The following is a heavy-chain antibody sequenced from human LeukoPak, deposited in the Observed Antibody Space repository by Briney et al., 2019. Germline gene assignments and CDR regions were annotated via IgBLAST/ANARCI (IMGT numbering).Heavy chain of an antibody. CDR1: GFTFSTYA. Sequence: GGSLRLSCAASGFTFSTYAMTWVRQAPGKGLEWVSTISGSGGSTYYADSVKGRFTISRDNSKNTLYLQMNSLRAEDTAVYYCAKDPPCGGGSCYGDYWGQGTLVTVSS. CDR3: AKDPPCGGGSCYGDY. D-gene: IGHD2-15*01. CDR2: ISGSGGST. J-gene: IGHJ4*02. V-gene: IGHV3-23*01.